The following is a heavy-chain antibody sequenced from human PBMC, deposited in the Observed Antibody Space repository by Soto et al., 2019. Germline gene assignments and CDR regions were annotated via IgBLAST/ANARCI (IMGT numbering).Heavy chain of an antibody. Sequence: QVQLVQSGAEVKKPGSSVKVSCKASGGTFSSYAISWVRQAPGQGLEWMGGIIPIFGTANYAQKFQGRVTITAEESTSTAYMELSSLRSEETAVYYCATHGEAHYYYGMDVWGQGHTVTVSS. CDR3: ATHGEAHYYYGMDV. CDR1: GGTFSSYA. D-gene: IGHD3-10*01. V-gene: IGHV1-69*12. J-gene: IGHJ6*02. CDR2: IIPIFGTA.